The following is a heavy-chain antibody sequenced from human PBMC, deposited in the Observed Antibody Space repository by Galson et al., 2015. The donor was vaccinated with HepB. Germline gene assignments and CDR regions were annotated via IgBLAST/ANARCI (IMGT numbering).Heavy chain of an antibody. CDR3: ARREMATHYYYYGMDV. J-gene: IGHJ6*02. Sequence: SVKVSCKASGYTFTSYGISWVRQAPGQGLEWMGWISAYNGNTNYAQQLQGRVTMTTDTSTSTAYMELRSLRSDDAAVYYCARREMATHYYYYGMDVWGQGTTVTVSS. V-gene: IGHV1-18*01. CDR1: GYTFTSYG. D-gene: IGHD5-24*01. CDR2: ISAYNGNT.